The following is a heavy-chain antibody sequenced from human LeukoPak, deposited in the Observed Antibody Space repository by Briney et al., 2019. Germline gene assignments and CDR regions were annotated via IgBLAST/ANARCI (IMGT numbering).Heavy chain of an antibody. CDR3: ARSGSRPSIAARPGDFDY. Sequence: GGSLRLSCAASGFTFSSYWMSWVRQAPGKGLEWVANIKKDGSEKYYVDSVKGRFTISRDNAKTSLYLQMNSLRAEDTAVYYCARSGSRPSIAARPGDFDYWGQGTLVTVSS. D-gene: IGHD6-6*01. J-gene: IGHJ4*02. V-gene: IGHV3-7*01. CDR1: GFTFSSYW. CDR2: IKKDGSEK.